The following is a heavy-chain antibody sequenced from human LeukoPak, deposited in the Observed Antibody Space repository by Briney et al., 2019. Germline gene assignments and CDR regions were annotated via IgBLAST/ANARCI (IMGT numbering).Heavy chain of an antibody. Sequence: PGGSLRLSCAASGFTFSNYNMNWVRQAPGKGLEWVSSIITSGTYRFYADSVKGRFTISRDNAKKSLYLQVNSLRAEGTAVYYCAREGTDYYDDAFDIWGQGTVVTVCS. CDR2: IITSGTYR. CDR1: GFTFSNYN. CDR3: AREGTDYYDDAFDI. J-gene: IGHJ3*02. D-gene: IGHD3-22*01. V-gene: IGHV3-21*01.